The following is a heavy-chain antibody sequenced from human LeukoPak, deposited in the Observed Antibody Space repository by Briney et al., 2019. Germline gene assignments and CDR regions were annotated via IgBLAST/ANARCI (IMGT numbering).Heavy chain of an antibody. Sequence: EGSLRLSCAASGFTFSSYGMHWVRQAPGKGLEWVAVIWYDGSNKYYADSVKGRFTISRDNAKNSLYLQMNSLRAEDTAVYYCARDPYCGGDCYPDAFDFWGQGTMVTVSS. V-gene: IGHV3-33*08. J-gene: IGHJ3*01. CDR1: GFTFSSYG. D-gene: IGHD2-21*02. CDR2: IWYDGSNK. CDR3: ARDPYCGGDCYPDAFDF.